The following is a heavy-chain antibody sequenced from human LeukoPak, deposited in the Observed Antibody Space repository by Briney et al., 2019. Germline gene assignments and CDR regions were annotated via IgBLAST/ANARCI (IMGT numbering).Heavy chain of an antibody. CDR2: ISGSGGST. CDR3: AKDFEFKWQQPSDH. Sequence: PGGSLRLSCAASGFIFSSYAMSWVRQAPGKGLEWVSAISGSGGSTYYADSVKGRFTISRDNSKHTLYLQMNSLRAEDTAIYYCAKDFEFKWQQPSDHWGQGTPVTVSS. V-gene: IGHV3-23*01. D-gene: IGHD1/OR15-1a*01. J-gene: IGHJ4*02. CDR1: GFIFSSYA.